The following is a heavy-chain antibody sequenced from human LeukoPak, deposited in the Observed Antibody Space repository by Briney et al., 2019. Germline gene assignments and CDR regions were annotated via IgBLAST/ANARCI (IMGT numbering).Heavy chain of an antibody. V-gene: IGHV3-30*04. J-gene: IGHJ6*02. CDR3: ARDGRFGESDYYYGMDV. CDR2: RSYDGSNK. D-gene: IGHD3-10*01. Sequence: GGSLRPSCAASGFTFSSYAMHWVRQAPGKGLEWVAVRSYDGSNKYYADSVKGRFTISRDNSKNTLYLQMNSLRAEDTAVYYCARDGRFGESDYYYGMDVWGQGTTVTVSS. CDR1: GFTFSSYA.